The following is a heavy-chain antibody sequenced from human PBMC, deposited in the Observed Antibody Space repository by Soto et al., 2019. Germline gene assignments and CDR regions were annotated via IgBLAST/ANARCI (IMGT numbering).Heavy chain of an antibody. J-gene: IGHJ4*02. Sequence: GGSLRLSCAASGFSFGSYALSWVRQAPGKGLEWVSTMSGSDGKTFYADSVKGRFSISRDTSQRTLYLQRNSQRADDTAMYYCARWSYLDYWGQGTRVTVSS. CDR2: MSGSDGKT. D-gene: IGHD3-3*01. V-gene: IGHV3-23*01. CDR3: ARWSYLDY. CDR1: GFSFGSYA.